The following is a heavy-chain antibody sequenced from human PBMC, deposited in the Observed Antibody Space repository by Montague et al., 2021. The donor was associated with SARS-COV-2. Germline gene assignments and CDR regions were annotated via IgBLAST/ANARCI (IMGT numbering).Heavy chain of an antibody. V-gene: IGHV4-59*01. CDR2: IYYTGNT. Sequence: SETLSLTCTVSGGSISPYYWTWIRQPPGKGLEWIGYIYYTGNTKYKHSLKSRVTISVDTSKNQFSLNLKSVTAADTAVYYCARDRGRYFDSGSYNWLDSWGQGTVVTVSS. CDR3: ARDRGRYFDSGSYNWLDS. J-gene: IGHJ5*01. CDR1: GGSISPYY. D-gene: IGHD3-10*01.